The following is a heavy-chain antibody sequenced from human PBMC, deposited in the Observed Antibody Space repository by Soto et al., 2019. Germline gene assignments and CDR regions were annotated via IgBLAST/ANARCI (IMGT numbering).Heavy chain of an antibody. Sequence: GGSLRLSCAASGFTFSSYAMSWVRQAPGKGLEWVSTIRGGGGSTYYADSVKGRFTISRDNSKNTLYLQMNSLRAEDTAVYYCAKDRSGPTPAYWGQGTLVTVSS. CDR1: GFTFSSYA. CDR3: AKDRSGPTPAY. CDR2: IRGGGGST. D-gene: IGHD3-3*01. J-gene: IGHJ4*02. V-gene: IGHV3-23*01.